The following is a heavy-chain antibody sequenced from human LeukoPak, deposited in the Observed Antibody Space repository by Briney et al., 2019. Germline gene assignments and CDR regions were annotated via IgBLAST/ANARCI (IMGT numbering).Heavy chain of an antibody. CDR2: IKSDGKT. J-gene: IGHJ1*01. CDR1: GFTFSSYW. CDR3: ARAPSEIGGYYPEYFRH. Sequence: GGSLRLSCAASGFTFSSYWMHWVRQAPGKGLVWVSRIKSDGKTNYADSVKGRFTISRDNAKNTVSLQMNSLRAEDTGVYYCARAPSEIGGYYPEYFRHWGQGTLVTASS. V-gene: IGHV3-74*01. D-gene: IGHD3-22*01.